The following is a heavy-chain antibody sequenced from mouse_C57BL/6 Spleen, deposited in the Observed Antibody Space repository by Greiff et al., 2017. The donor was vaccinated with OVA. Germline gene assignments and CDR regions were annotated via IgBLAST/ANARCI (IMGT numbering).Heavy chain of an antibody. CDR2: ISSGGSYT. V-gene: IGHV5-6*01. J-gene: IGHJ1*03. CDR3: ARHPITTVVATDWYFDV. D-gene: IGHD1-1*01. CDR1: GFTFSSYG. Sequence: EVKLMESGGDLVKPGGSLKLSCAASGFTFSSYGMSWVRQTPDKRLEWVATISSGGSYTYYPDSVKGRFTISRDNAKNTLYLQMSSLKSEDTAMYYCARHPITTVVATDWYFDVWGTGTTVTVSS.